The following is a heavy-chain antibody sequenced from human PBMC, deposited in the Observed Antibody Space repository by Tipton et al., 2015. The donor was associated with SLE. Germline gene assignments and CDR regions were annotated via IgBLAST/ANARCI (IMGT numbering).Heavy chain of an antibody. CDR1: GYSFTNYW. V-gene: IGHV5-51*01. CDR3: ARQRDIGAFDL. CDR2: IYPGDSDT. D-gene: IGHD3-16*01. J-gene: IGHJ2*01. Sequence: QLVQSGAEVEKPGESLKISCKGSGYSFTNYWIGWVRQMPGKGLEWMGIIYPGDSDTRYSPSFQGQVTISADKSISTAYLQWSSRKASACAMYCGARQRDIGAFDLWGRGTLVTVSS.